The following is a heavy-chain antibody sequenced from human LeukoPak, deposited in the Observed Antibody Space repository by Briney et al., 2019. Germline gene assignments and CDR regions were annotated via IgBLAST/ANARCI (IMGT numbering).Heavy chain of an antibody. V-gene: IGHV3-48*01. J-gene: IGHJ4*02. Sequence: GGSLRLSCAASGFTFSTSSMNWVRQFPGEGLEWVSYISSSSSITQYADSVKGRFTVSRDNAKNSLYLQLNSLRAEDTALYFCATDVCSCTSCYFDHWGQGTPVTVSS. CDR1: GFTFSTSS. D-gene: IGHD2-2*01. CDR2: ISSSSSIT. CDR3: ATDVCSCTSCYFDH.